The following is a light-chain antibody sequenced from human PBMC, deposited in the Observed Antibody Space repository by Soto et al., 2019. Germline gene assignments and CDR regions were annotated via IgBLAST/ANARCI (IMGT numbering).Light chain of an antibody. J-gene: IGKJ5*01. CDR2: DAS. Sequence: EIVLTQSPATLSLSPGERATLSCRASQSVSSYLAWYQQKPGQAPRLLIYDASNRATGIPARFSGSGSGTDFTLTISSLEPEDVAGYYCQQRSNRPPITFGQGTRLEIK. V-gene: IGKV3-11*01. CDR1: QSVSSY. CDR3: QQRSNRPPIT.